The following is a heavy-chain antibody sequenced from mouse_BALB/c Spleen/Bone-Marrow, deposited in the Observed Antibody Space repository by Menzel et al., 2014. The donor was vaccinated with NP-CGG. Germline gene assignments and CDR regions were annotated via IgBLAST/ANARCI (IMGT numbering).Heavy chain of an antibody. CDR1: DYSITSDYA. J-gene: IGHJ4*01. D-gene: IGHD1-1*01. V-gene: IGHV3-2*02. CDR2: IRYSGST. CDR3: AIGSSPYYYGMDY. Sequence: VQLQQSGPGLVKPSQSLSLPCTVTDYSITSDYACNWIRQFPGNKLEWMGYIRYSGSTSYNPSLKSRISITRDTSKNQFFLQLNSVTTEDTATYYCAIGSSPYYYGMDYWGQGTSVTVSS.